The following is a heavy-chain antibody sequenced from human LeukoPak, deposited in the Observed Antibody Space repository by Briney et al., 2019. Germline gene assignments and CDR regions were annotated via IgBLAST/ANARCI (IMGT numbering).Heavy chain of an antibody. CDR1: GYTFTSYD. D-gene: IGHD3-10*01. CDR2: MNPNSGNT. V-gene: IGHV1-8*01. J-gene: IGHJ6*02. Sequence: ASVKVSCKASGYTFTSYDINWVRQATGQGLEWMGWMNPNSGNTGHAQKFQGRVTMTRNTSISTAYMELSSLRSEDTAVYYCARGGELLWFGEFTDVWGQGTTVTVSS. CDR3: ARGGELLWFGEFTDV.